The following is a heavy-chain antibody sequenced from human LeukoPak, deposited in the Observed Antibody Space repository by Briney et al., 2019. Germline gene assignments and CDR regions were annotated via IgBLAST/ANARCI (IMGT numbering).Heavy chain of an antibody. Sequence: SETLSLTCTVSGGSINGYYWSWIRQPPGKGLEWIGYIYFSGSTDYNPTLKSRVTISVDTSKNQFFLKLTSVTAADTAVYYCARGEALRQNYGMDVWGQGTTVIVSS. V-gene: IGHV4-59*01. CDR3: ARGEALRQNYGMDV. CDR1: GGSINGYY. J-gene: IGHJ6*02. CDR2: IYFSGST.